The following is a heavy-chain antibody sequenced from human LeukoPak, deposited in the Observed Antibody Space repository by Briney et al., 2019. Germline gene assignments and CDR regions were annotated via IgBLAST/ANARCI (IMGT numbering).Heavy chain of an antibody. CDR3: AKLGDSVPFDY. Sequence: GRSLRLSCAASGFTFSSYGMHWVRQAPGKGLEWVAVISYDGSNKYYADSVKGRFTISRDNSKNTLYPQMNSLRAEDTAVYYCAKLGDSVPFDYWGQGTLVTVSS. D-gene: IGHD5/OR15-5a*01. CDR2: ISYDGSNK. J-gene: IGHJ4*01. CDR1: GFTFSSYG. V-gene: IGHV3-30*18.